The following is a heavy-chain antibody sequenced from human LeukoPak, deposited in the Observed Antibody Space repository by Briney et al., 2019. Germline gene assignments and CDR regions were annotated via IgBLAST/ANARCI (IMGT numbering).Heavy chain of an antibody. D-gene: IGHD3-22*01. CDR1: GYTFTGYY. J-gene: IGHJ4*02. V-gene: IGHV1-2*04. CDR3: ARVIERYYDSSGYYGYYFDY. CDR2: INPNSGGT. Sequence: ASVKVSCKASGYTFTGYYMHWVRQAPGQGLEWMGWINPNSGGTNYAQKFQGWVTMTRDTSISTAYMELSRLRSDDTAVYYCARVIERYYDSSGYYGYYFDYWGQGTLVTVSS.